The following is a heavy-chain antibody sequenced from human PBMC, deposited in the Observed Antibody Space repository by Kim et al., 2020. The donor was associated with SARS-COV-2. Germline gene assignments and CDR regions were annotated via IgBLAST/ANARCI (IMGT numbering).Heavy chain of an antibody. CDR1: GFTFSSYA. D-gene: IGHD2-2*01. CDR3: ARDLVSKYQLPQDHYYS. CDR2: ISYDGSNK. V-gene: IGHV3-30-3*01. Sequence: GGSLRLSCAASGFTFSSYAMHWVRQAPGKGLEWVAVISYDGSNKYYADSVKGRFTISRDNSKNTLYLQMNSLRAEDTAVYYCARDLVSKYQLPQDHYYS. J-gene: IGHJ6*01.